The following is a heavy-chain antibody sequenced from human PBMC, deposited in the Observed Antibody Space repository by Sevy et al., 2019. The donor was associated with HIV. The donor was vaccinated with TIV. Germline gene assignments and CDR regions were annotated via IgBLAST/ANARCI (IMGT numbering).Heavy chain of an antibody. CDR1: GFTFSDYY. V-gene: IGHV3-11*01. CDR3: ARESTMIEEPGWFDP. Sequence: GGSLRLSCAASGFTFSDYYMSWIRQAPGKGLEWVSYISRSGSTINYADSVKGRFTISRDNAKNSVYLQINSLRAEDSAVYYCARESTMIEEPGWFDPWGQGTLVTVSS. D-gene: IGHD3-22*01. CDR2: ISRSGSTI. J-gene: IGHJ5*02.